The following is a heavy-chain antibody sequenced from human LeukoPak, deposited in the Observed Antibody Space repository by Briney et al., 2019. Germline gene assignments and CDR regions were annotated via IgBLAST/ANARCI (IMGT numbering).Heavy chain of an antibody. CDR2: INPASGGT. CDR1: GYTLSPYY. D-gene: IGHD1-7*01. J-gene: IGHJ4*02. Sequence: GASVTVSCTSSGYTLSPYYIHWVRQAPGQGLEYMGCINPASGGTNYAENFQGRITMTADASITTAYMELSSLRSDDTAVFYCARSFKTGTNEGAAYWGQGTLVTVSS. CDR3: ARSFKTGTNEGAAY. V-gene: IGHV1-2*02.